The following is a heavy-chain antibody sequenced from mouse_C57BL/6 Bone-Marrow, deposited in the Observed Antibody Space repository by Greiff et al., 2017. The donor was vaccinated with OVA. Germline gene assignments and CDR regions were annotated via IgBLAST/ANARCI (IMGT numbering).Heavy chain of an antibody. V-gene: IGHV1-50*01. CDR3: ARYYNGSRRAMDY. D-gene: IGHD1-1*01. CDR1: GYTFTSYW. CDR2: IDPYDSYT. Sequence: QVQLQQPGAELVKPGASVKLSCKASGYTFTSYWMQWVKQRPGQGLEWIGDIDPYDSYTNYNQKFKGKATLTVDTSSSTAYMQLSSLTSEDSAVYYCARYYNGSRRAMDYWGQGTSVTVSS. J-gene: IGHJ4*01.